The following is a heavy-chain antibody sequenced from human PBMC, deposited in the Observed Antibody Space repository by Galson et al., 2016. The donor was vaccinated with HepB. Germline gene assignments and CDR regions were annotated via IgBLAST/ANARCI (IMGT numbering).Heavy chain of an antibody. V-gene: IGHV3-7*01. D-gene: IGHD3-10*01. CDR3: ARGRQEYYGSGSYAFDI. J-gene: IGHJ3*02. CDR2: ITEDGSEK. Sequence: SLRLSCAASGFTFSSYWMSWVRQAPGKGLEWVANITEDGSEKYYVDSVKGRFTISRDNAKNQLYLQMNSLRAEDTAGYYCARGRQEYYGSGSYAFDIWGQGTMVTVSS. CDR1: GFTFSSYW.